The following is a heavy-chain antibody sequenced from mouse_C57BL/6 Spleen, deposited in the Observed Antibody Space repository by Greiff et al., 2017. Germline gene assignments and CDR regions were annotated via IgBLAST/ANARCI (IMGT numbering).Heavy chain of an antibody. Sequence: EVQLQQSGPELVKPGASVKISCKASGYTFTDYYMNWVKQSHGKSLEWIGDINPNNGGTSYNQKFKGKATLTVDKSSSTAYMELRSLTSEDSAVYYCATLTVVAPGFAYWGQGTLVTVSA. D-gene: IGHD1-1*01. CDR2: INPNNGGT. CDR1: GYTFTDYY. CDR3: ATLTVVAPGFAY. J-gene: IGHJ3*01. V-gene: IGHV1-26*01.